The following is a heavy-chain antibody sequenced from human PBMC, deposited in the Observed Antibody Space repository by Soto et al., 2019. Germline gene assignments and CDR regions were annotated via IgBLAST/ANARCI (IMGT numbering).Heavy chain of an antibody. CDR2: ISYDGCNK. J-gene: IGHJ4*02. CDR1: GFAFSSYG. V-gene: IGHV3-30*03. CDR3: ASDPQDIVVVPAAKSY. D-gene: IGHD2-2*01. Sequence: GGSLRLSCAASGFAFSSYGMHWVRQAPGKGLEWVAVISYDGCNKYYADSVKGRFTISRDNAKNTLYLQMNSLRAEDTAVYYCASDPQDIVVVPAAKSYRGQGTLVTVSS.